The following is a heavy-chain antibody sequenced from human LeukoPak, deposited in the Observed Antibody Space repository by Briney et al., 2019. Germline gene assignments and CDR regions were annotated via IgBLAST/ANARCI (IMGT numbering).Heavy chain of an antibody. Sequence: PSKTLSLTCTVSGGSISFYYWSWIRQPPGKGLEWIGYIYYSGSTNYNPSLKSRATISLDTSKNQFSLKLSSVTAADTAVYYCAKSADNYYHRRPDYWGQGTLVTVSS. D-gene: IGHD3-22*01. J-gene: IGHJ4*02. V-gene: IGHV4-59*01. CDR1: GGSISFYY. CDR3: AKSADNYYHRRPDY. CDR2: IYYSGST.